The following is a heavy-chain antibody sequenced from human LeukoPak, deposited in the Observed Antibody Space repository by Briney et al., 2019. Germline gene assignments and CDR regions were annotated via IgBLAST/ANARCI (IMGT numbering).Heavy chain of an antibody. D-gene: IGHD3-3*01. V-gene: IGHV3-30*18. CDR2: ISYDGSNK. CDR3: AKSYYDFWSGNSYYFDY. J-gene: IGHJ4*02. CDR1: GFTFSSYG. Sequence: GGSLRLSCAASGFTFSSYGMHWVRQAPGKGLEWVAVISYDGSNKYYADSVKGRFTISRDNSKNTLYMQMNSLRAEDTAVYWCAKSYYDFWSGNSYYFDYWGQETLVTVSS.